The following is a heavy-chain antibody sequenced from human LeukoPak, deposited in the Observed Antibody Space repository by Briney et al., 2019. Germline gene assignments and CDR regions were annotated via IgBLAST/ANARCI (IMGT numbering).Heavy chain of an antibody. CDR3: ARETNDYYDSSEFDY. V-gene: IGHV1-69*04. Sequence: SVKVSCTASGGTFSSYAISWVRRAPGQGLEWMGRIIPILGIANYAQKFQGRVTITADKSTSTAYMELSSLRSEDTAVYYCARETNDYYDSSEFDYWGQGTLVTVSS. J-gene: IGHJ4*02. CDR2: IIPILGIA. CDR1: GGTFSSYA. D-gene: IGHD3-22*01.